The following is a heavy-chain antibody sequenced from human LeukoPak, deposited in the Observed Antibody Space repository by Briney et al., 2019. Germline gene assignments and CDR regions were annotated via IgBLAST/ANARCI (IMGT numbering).Heavy chain of an antibody. CDR1: GGSFSGYY. D-gene: IGHD3-3*01. J-gene: IGHJ5*02. CDR3: ARAYRYYDFWSGYGGYWFDP. Sequence: SETLSLTCAVYGGSFSGYYWSWIRQPPGKGLEWIGEINHSGSTNYNPSLKSRVTISVDTSKNQFSLKLSSVTAADTAVYYCARAYRYYDFWSGYGGYWFDPWGQGTLVTVSS. V-gene: IGHV4-34*01. CDR2: INHSGST.